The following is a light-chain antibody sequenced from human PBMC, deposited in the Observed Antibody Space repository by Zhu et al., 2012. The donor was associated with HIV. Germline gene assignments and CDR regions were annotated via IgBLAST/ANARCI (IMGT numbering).Light chain of an antibody. J-gene: IGKJ4*01. V-gene: IGKV3-15*01. CDR2: GAS. CDR3: QQYHDWPPLT. CDR1: QSIRNN. Sequence: EIVMTQSPVTLSVSPGERATLSCRASQSIRNNLAWYQQKPGQAPRLLIYGASTRATGIPDRFSGSGSETEFTLIISSLQSEDVAVYYCQQYHDWPPLTFGGGTKVRSN.